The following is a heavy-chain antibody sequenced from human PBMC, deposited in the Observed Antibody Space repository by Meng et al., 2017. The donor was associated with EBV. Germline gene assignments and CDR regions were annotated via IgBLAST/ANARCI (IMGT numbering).Heavy chain of an antibody. J-gene: IGHJ4*02. Sequence: QLVQSGAELRKPVASVKVSCKASGYTFTGYYMHWVRQAPGQGLEWMGRINPNSGGTNYAQKFQGRVTMTRDTSISTAYMELSRLRSDDTAVYYCARVGIAVAGTGDYWGQGTLVTVSS. D-gene: IGHD6-19*01. V-gene: IGHV1-2*06. CDR2: INPNSGGT. CDR1: GYTFTGYY. CDR3: ARVGIAVAGTGDY.